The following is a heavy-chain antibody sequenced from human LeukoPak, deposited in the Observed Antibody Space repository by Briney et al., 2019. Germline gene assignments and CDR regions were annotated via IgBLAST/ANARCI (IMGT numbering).Heavy chain of an antibody. CDR1: GFTFSNYA. D-gene: IGHD4-11*01. V-gene: IGHV3-23*01. CDR3: ARQFRYFDY. CDR2: ISVSGPTT. J-gene: IGHJ4*02. Sequence: PGGSLRLSCAASGFTFSNYAMSWVRQAPGKGLEWVSSISVSGPTTYYADSVKGRFTISRDNSKNTLSLQMNSLRAEDTAEYYCARQFRYFDYCGQGILVTVSS.